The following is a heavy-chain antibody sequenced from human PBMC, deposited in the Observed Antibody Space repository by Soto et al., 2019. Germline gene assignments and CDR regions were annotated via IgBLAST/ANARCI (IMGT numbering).Heavy chain of an antibody. D-gene: IGHD2-15*01. CDR3: ARGEDRVAMHSGY. CDR1: GGSISSYY. Sequence: SETLSLTCTVSGGSISSYYWSWIRQPPGKGLEWIGYIYYSGSTNYNPSLKSRATISVDTSKNQFSLKLSSVTAADTAVYYCARGEDRVAMHSGYWGQGTLVTVSS. CDR2: IYYSGST. J-gene: IGHJ4*02. V-gene: IGHV4-59*01.